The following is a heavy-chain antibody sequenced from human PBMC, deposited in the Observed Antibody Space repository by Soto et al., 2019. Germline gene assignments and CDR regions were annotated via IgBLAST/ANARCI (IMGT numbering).Heavy chain of an antibody. CDR1: GYTFTSYG. CDR2: FDPEDGET. J-gene: IGHJ4*02. D-gene: IGHD1-26*01. Sequence: ASVKVSCKASGYTFTSYGITWVRQAPGQGLEWMGGFDPEDGETIYAQKFQGRVTMTEDTSTDTAYMELSSLRSEDTAVYYCATDLGIVGATYGYWGQGTLVTAPQ. CDR3: ATDLGIVGATYGY. V-gene: IGHV1-24*01.